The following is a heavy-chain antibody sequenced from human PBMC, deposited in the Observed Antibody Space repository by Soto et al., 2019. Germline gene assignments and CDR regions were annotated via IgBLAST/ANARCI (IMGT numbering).Heavy chain of an antibody. CDR2: INHSGST. D-gene: IGHD6-6*01. J-gene: IGHJ6*02. V-gene: IGHV4-34*01. Sequence: QVQLQQWGAGLLKPSETLSLTCAVYGGSFSGYYWSWIRQPPGKGLEWIGEINHSGSTNYNPSLKSRVTISVDTSKNQFSLKLGSVTAADTAVYYCARYSRVGRGAARSYYYYGMDVWGQGTTVTVSS. CDR3: ARYSRVGRGAARSYYYYGMDV. CDR1: GGSFSGYY.